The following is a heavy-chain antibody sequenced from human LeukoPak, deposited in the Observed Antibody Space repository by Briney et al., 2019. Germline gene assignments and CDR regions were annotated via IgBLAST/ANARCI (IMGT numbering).Heavy chain of an antibody. D-gene: IGHD3-9*01. CDR3: ASGFRYGHY. CDR2: INSDGSST. Sequence: GGSLRLSCAASGFTFSSYWIHCVRHAPGKGLVWVSRINSDGSSTSYADSVKGRFTISRDNAKNTLYLQMNSLRAEDTAVYYCASGFRYGHYWGQGTLVTVSS. V-gene: IGHV3-74*01. CDR1: GFTFSSYW. J-gene: IGHJ4*02.